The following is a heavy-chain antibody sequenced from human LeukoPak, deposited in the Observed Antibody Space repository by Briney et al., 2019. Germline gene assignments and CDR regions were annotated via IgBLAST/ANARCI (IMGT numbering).Heavy chain of an antibody. D-gene: IGHD1-26*01. CDR1: GFTFSDYY. Sequence: PGGSLRLSCAASGFTFSDYYMSWIRQAPGKGLEWVSYISSSSSYTNYADSVKGRFTISRDNSKNTLYLQMNSLRAEDTALYYCAKKVVVGATSPYSDFQDWGQGTLVTVSS. CDR2: ISSSSSYT. V-gene: IGHV3-11*03. J-gene: IGHJ1*01. CDR3: AKKVVVGATSPYSDFQD.